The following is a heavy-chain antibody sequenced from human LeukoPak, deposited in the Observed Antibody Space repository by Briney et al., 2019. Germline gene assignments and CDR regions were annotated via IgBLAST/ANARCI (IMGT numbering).Heavy chain of an antibody. D-gene: IGHD3-10*01. Sequence: SEILSLTCAVYGGSFSGYYWSWIRQPPGKGLEWIGEVNHSGSTNYNPSLKSRVTISVDTSKNQFSLKLSSMTAADTAVYYCARSFLGTYGSGPTDYWGQGTLVTVSS. CDR1: GGSFSGYY. CDR2: VNHSGST. J-gene: IGHJ4*02. CDR3: ARSFLGTYGSGPTDY. V-gene: IGHV4-34*01.